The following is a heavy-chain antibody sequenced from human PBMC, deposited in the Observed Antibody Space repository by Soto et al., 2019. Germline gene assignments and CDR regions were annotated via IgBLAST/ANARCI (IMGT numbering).Heavy chain of an antibody. CDR2: IYATGDT. CDR1: GASLSRYY. V-gene: IGHV4-4*07. Sequence: SETLSLTCNVSGASLSRYYWSWIRQPPGKGLEWIGRIYATGDTDYNPSLKSRISMSVDMSKKQFSLTLRSGTAADTAIYYCVRDGTKNLRDRFEPWGRGILVTVSS. J-gene: IGHJ5*02. CDR3: VRDGTKNLRDRFEP. D-gene: IGHD1-26*01.